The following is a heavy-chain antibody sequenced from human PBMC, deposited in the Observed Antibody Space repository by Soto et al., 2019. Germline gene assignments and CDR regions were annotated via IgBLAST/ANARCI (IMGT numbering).Heavy chain of an antibody. Sequence: ASVKVSCKASGYTFTSYGISWVRQAPGQGLEWMGWISAYNGNTNYAQKLQGRVTMTTDTSTSTAYKELRSLRADDTAVNYCASGQVDIVVVRAAEWGQGTLITVTS. V-gene: IGHV1-18*01. CDR2: ISAYNGNT. J-gene: IGHJ4*02. CDR1: GYTFTSYG. CDR3: ASGQVDIVVVRAAE. D-gene: IGHD2-2*03.